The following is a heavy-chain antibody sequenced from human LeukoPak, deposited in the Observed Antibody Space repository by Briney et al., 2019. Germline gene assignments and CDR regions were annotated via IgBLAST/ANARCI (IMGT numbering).Heavy chain of an antibody. CDR2: ISSSSYI. CDR1: GFTFSSYS. CDR3: ASSVDTAMVPVVY. Sequence: KSGGSLRLSCAASGFTFSSYSMNWVRQAPGKGLEWVSSISSSSYIYYADSVKGRFTISRDNAKNSLYLQMNSLRAEDTAVYYCASSVDTAMVPVVYWGQGTLVTVSS. D-gene: IGHD5-18*01. J-gene: IGHJ4*02. V-gene: IGHV3-21*01.